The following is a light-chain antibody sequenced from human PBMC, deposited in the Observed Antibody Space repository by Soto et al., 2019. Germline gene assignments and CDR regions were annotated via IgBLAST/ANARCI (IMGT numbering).Light chain of an antibody. CDR2: DAS. V-gene: IGKV1-5*01. Sequence: DIQMTQSPSTLSASVGDRVTITCRASQSISSWLAWYQEKPDKAPKLLIYDASSLESGVPSRFSGSGSGTEFTLTISSLEPEDFAVYYCQQRSNWPPWTFGQGTKVDIK. J-gene: IGKJ1*01. CDR1: QSISSW. CDR3: QQRSNWPPWT.